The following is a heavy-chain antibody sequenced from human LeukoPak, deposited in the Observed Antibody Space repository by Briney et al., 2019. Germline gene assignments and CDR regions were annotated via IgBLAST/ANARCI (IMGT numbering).Heavy chain of an antibody. V-gene: IGHV1-18*01. D-gene: IGHD3-22*01. Sequence: GASVKVSCKASGYTFTSYGISWVRQAPGQGLEWMGWISAYSGNTNYAQKLQGRVTMTTDTSTSTAYMELRSLRSDDTAVYYCARDIIPYYYDSSGYYNTPFDYWGQGTLVTVSS. CDR2: ISAYSGNT. CDR3: ARDIIPYYYDSSGYYNTPFDY. J-gene: IGHJ4*02. CDR1: GYTFTSYG.